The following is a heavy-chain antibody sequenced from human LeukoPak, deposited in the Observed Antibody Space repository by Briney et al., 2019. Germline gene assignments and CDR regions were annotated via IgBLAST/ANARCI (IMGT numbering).Heavy chain of an antibody. CDR2: ISYTGST. J-gene: IGHJ4*02. CDR1: GGSISSSSYY. V-gene: IGHV4-39*01. Sequence: PSETPSLTCTVSGGSISSSSYYWGWIRQPPGKGLEWIGSISYTGSTYYNPSLKSRVTISVDTSKNQSSLKLSSVTAADTAVYYCARLTKDGDYGVGTFDYWGQGTLVTVSS. CDR3: ARLTKDGDYGVGTFDY. D-gene: IGHD4-17*01.